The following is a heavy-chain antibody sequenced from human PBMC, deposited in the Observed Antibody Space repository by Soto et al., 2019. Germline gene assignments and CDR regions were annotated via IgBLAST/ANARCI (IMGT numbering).Heavy chain of an antibody. CDR1: GGSISSGDYY. V-gene: IGHV4-30-4*01. CDR3: ARYYGSGSYSQDYIDY. CDR2: IYYSGST. D-gene: IGHD3-10*01. J-gene: IGHJ4*02. Sequence: QVQLQESGPGLVKPSQTLSLTCTVSGGSISSGDYYWSWIRQPPGKGLEWIGYIYYSGSTYYNPSLSGRVTTSVDTSQNQFSLKLSSVTAADTAVYYCARYYGSGSYSQDYIDYWGQGTLVTVSS.